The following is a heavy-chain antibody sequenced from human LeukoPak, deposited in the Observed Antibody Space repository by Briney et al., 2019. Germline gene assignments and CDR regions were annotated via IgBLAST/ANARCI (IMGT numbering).Heavy chain of an antibody. D-gene: IGHD5-18*01. CDR2: INTNTGNP. Sequence: ASVKVSCKASGYTFTSYAMNWVRQAPGQGLEWMGWINTNTGNPTYAQGFTGRFVFSLDTSVSTAYLQISSLKAEDTAVYYCARDIDTLVRGYSYGYVGGWFDPWGQGTLVTVSS. CDR1: GYTFTSYA. V-gene: IGHV7-4-1*02. J-gene: IGHJ5*02. CDR3: ARDIDTLVRGYSYGYVGGWFDP.